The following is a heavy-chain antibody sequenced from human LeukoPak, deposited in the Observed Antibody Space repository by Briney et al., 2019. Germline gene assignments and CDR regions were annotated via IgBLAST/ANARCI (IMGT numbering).Heavy chain of an antibody. J-gene: IGHJ3*02. CDR1: GGSISSYY. Sequence: SGTLSLTCTVSGGSISSYYWSWIRQPPGKGLEWIGYIYYSGSTNYNHSLKSRVTISVDTSKNQFSLKLSSVTAADTAVYYCARVFGVTRRAFDIWGQGTMVTVSS. D-gene: IGHD3-10*02. V-gene: IGHV4-59*01. CDR2: IYYSGST. CDR3: ARVFGVTRRAFDI.